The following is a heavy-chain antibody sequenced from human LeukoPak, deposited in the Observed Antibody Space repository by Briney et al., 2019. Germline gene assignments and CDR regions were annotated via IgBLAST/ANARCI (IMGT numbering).Heavy chain of an antibody. V-gene: IGHV3-23*01. J-gene: IGHJ4*02. CDR1: GFTFSSCA. CDR2: ISGGGDET. CDR3: VKEGPLRRTDFDF. Sequence: GGSLRLSCSASGFTFSSCAMSWARQTPGKGLEWVSGISGGGDETYYADSVKGRFTISRDNSKSTLYLQMNGLRAEDTAVYYCVKEGPLRRTDFDFWAQGTLVTVSS.